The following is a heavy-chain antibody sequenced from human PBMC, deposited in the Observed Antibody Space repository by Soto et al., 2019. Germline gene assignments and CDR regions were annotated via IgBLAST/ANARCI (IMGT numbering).Heavy chain of an antibody. CDR1: GFTFSSYW. J-gene: IGHJ4*02. D-gene: IGHD6-6*01. V-gene: IGHV3-7*01. Sequence: EVQLVESGGGLVQPGGSLRLSCAASGFTFSSYWMSWVRQAPGKGLEWVANIKQDGSEKYYVDSVRGRFTISRDNAKNSHYLQMTSLSAEDPDVYYCASSSSSSPRQSAFDYWGQGTLVTVSS. CDR2: IKQDGSEK. CDR3: ASSSSSSPRQSAFDY.